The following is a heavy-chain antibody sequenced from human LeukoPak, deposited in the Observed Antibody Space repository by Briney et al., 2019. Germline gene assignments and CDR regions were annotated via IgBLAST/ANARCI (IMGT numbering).Heavy chain of an antibody. D-gene: IGHD5-12*01. CDR1: GFTFSSYA. J-gene: IGHJ4*02. CDR3: ARDIYSGYDLEGYYFDY. Sequence: GGSLRLSCAASGFTFSSYAMHWVRQAPGKGLEWVAVISYDGSNKYYADSVKGRFTISRDNSKNTLYLQMNSLRAEDTAVHYCARDIYSGYDLEGYYFDYWGQGTLVTVSS. CDR2: ISYDGSNK. V-gene: IGHV3-30-3*01.